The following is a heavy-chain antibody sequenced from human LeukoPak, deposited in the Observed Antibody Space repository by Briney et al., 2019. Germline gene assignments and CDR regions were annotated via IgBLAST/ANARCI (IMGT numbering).Heavy chain of an antibody. D-gene: IGHD2/OR15-2a*01. V-gene: IGHV4-39*01. J-gene: IGHJ5*02. CDR3: ARHVIRRFDP. Sequence: SETPSLTCTVSGVSISSYYWGWIRQPPGKGLEWIGSIYYSGSTYYNPSLKSRVTISVDTSKNQFSLKLSSVTAADTAVYYCARHVIRRFDPWGQGTLVTVSS. CDR2: IYYSGST. CDR1: GVSISSYY.